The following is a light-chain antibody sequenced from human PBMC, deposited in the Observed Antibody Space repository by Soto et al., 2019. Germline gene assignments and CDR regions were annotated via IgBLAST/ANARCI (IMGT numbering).Light chain of an antibody. CDR3: QQYVTSPSIT. Sequence: EIVLTQSPGALSLSPGDRANLSCWASESIGDYLAWYQQRPGQAPRLLIYAASRRAAGTPHRFSGSGSERAFTLAISGLEPADFGVYYCQQYVTSPSITFGQGTRLEIK. J-gene: IGKJ5*01. CDR2: AAS. V-gene: IGKV3-20*01. CDR1: ESIGDY.